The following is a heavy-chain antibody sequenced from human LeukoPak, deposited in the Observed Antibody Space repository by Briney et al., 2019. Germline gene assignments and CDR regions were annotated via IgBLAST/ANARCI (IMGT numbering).Heavy chain of an antibody. Sequence: PSETLCLTCAASGGSISSTNWWSWVRQPPGKGLEWIGYIYYSGSTNYNPSLKSRVTISVDTSKNQFSLKLSSVTAADTAVYYCARSVRYFDWLFPFGYWGQGTLVTVSS. V-gene: IGHV4-4*02. CDR2: IYYSGST. D-gene: IGHD3-9*01. J-gene: IGHJ4*02. CDR1: GGSISSTNW. CDR3: ARSVRYFDWLFPFGY.